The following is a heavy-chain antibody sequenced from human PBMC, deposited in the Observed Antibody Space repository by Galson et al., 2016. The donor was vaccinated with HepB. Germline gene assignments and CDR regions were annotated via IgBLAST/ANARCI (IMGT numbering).Heavy chain of an antibody. CDR3: AIDNLNPRLRDLENYFNYYGVDV. CDR2: FDPEDGEI. D-gene: IGHD1-20*01. V-gene: IGHV1-24*01. J-gene: IGHJ6*02. Sequence: SVKVSCKVSGHTLTELAIHWVRQAPGEGLEWMGGFDPEDGEIIYAHNFRGRVTMTDDVSTDTSYLELRGLTSDDTAVYFCAIDNLNPRLRDLENYFNYYGVDVWGQGTTVTVSS. CDR1: GHTLTELA.